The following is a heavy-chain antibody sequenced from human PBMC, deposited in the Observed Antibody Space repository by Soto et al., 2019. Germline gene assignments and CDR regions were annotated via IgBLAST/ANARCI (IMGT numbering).Heavy chain of an antibody. CDR2: IYPGDSDT. CDR1: GYSFTSYW. CDR3: PRGSGYDSNGHYFDY. Sequence: PGESLKISCRGSGYSFTSYWIGWVRQMPGKGLEWMGIIYPGDSDTRYSPSFQGQVTISADKSISTAYLQWSSLKASDTAMYYCPRGSGYDSNGHYFDYWGQGTLVTVSS. J-gene: IGHJ4*02. D-gene: IGHD5-12*01. V-gene: IGHV5-51*01.